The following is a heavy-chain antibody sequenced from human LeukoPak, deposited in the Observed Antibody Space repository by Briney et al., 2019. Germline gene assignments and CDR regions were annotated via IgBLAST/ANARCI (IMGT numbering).Heavy chain of an antibody. D-gene: IGHD4-23*01. Sequence: GGSLRLSCAASGFTFSSYSMNWVRQAPGKGLEWVSYISSSSSTIYYADSVKGRFTISRDNAKNSLYLQMNSLKTEDTAVYYCATFWATTVVSGDSWGQGTLVTVSS. CDR3: ATFWATTVVSGDS. V-gene: IGHV3-48*01. J-gene: IGHJ4*02. CDR1: GFTFSSYS. CDR2: ISSSSSTI.